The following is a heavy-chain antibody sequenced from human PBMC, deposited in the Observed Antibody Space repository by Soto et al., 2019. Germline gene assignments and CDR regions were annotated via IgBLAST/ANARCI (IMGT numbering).Heavy chain of an antibody. Sequence: QITLKESGPPLVKPTQTLTLTCSFSGFSLSTRGVGVGWIRQPPGKALEWLALIFWDDDKWYSPSLRSRLTITEDTSKHQEVLTMTNMDPADTATYYCAHRSRGYAYYFDQWGQGTLVTVSS. CDR1: GFSLSTRGVG. J-gene: IGHJ4*02. V-gene: IGHV2-5*02. CDR2: IFWDDDK. CDR3: AHRSRGYAYYFDQ. D-gene: IGHD5-12*01.